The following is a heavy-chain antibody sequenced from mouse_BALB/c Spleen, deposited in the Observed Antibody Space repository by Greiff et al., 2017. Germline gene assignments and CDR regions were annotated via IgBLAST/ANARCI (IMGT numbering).Heavy chain of an antibody. V-gene: IGHV1-5*01. D-gene: IGHD2-1*01. J-gene: IGHJ1*01. CDR2: IYPGNSDT. CDR1: GYSFTSYW. CDR3: TRLGNAGDWYFDV. Sequence: VQLQQSGTVLARPGASVKMSCKASGYSFTSYWMHWVKQRPGQGLEWIGAIYPGNSDTSYNQKFKGKAKLTAVTSASTAYMELSSLTNEDSAVYYCTRLGNAGDWYFDVWGAGTTVTVSS.